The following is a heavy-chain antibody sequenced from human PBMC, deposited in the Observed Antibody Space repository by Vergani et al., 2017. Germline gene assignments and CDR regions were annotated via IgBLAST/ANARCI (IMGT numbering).Heavy chain of an antibody. CDR1: GFTFSSYA. V-gene: IGHV3-23*04. D-gene: IGHD5-18*01. CDR3: AKDSDTAMAKGDAFDI. CDR2: ISGSGGST. Sequence: VQLVESGGGVVQPGRSLRLSCAASGFTFSSYAMSWVRQAPGKGLEWVSAISGSGGSTYYAESVKGRFTISRDNSKNTLYLQMNSLRAEDTAVYYCAKDSDTAMAKGDAFDIWGQGTMVTVSS. J-gene: IGHJ3*02.